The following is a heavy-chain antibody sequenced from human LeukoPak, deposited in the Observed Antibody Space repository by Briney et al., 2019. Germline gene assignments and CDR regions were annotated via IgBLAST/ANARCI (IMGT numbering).Heavy chain of an antibody. D-gene: IGHD1-26*01. J-gene: IGHJ4*02. CDR3: AKSSRVGTYYFDH. V-gene: IGHV3-23*01. CDR2: FSGSGGST. Sequence: GGSLRLSCAASGFTFSSYAMSWVRQAPGKGLEWVSAFSGSGGSTYYADSVKGRFTISRDNAKNSLYLHMNSLRVDDTALYYCAKSSRVGTYYFDHWGQGAVVTVSS. CDR1: GFTFSSYA.